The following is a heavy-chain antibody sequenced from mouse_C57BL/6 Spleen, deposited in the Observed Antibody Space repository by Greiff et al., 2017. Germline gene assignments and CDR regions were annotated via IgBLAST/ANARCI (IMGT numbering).Heavy chain of an antibody. CDR3: AITTVVGYAMDY. CDR2: ISYSGST. CDR1: GYSITSGYD. V-gene: IGHV3-1*01. J-gene: IGHJ4*01. Sequence: VQLKESGPGMVKPSQSLSLTCTVTGYSITSGYDWHWIRHFPGNKLEWMGYISYSGSTNYNPSLKSRISITHDTSKNHFFLKLNSVTTEDTATYYCAITTVVGYAMDYWGQGTSVTVSS. D-gene: IGHD1-1*01.